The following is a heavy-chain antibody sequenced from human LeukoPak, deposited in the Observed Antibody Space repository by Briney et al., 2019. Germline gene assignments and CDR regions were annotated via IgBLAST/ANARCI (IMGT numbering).Heavy chain of an antibody. CDR3: ARRVGGTTSRAFDI. V-gene: IGHV5-51*01. CDR2: IYPGDSDT. J-gene: IGHJ3*02. CDR1: GYTFTSYW. D-gene: IGHD1-26*01. Sequence: GESLKISCKGSGYTFTSYWIAWVRQMPGKGLEYMGIIYPGDSDTSYSPSFQGQVTISADKSTSTAYLQWSSLKASDTAMYYCARRVGGTTSRAFDIWGQGTMVSVSS.